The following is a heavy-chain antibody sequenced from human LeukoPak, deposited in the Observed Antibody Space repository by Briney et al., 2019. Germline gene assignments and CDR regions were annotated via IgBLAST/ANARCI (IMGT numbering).Heavy chain of an antibody. CDR1: GYTFTGYY. V-gene: IGHV1-2*04. Sequence: ASVKVSCKASGYTFTGYYMHWVRQAPGQGLEWMGWISPNSGGTNYAQKFQGWVTMTRDTSISTAYMELSRLRSDDTAVYYCAREPLLTYYYDSSGYYSTYYYYGMDVWGQGTTVTVSS. CDR3: AREPLLTYYYDSSGYYSTYYYYGMDV. CDR2: ISPNSGGT. J-gene: IGHJ6*02. D-gene: IGHD3-22*01.